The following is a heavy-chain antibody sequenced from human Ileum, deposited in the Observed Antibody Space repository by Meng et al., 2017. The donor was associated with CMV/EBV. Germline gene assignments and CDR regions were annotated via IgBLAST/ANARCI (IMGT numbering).Heavy chain of an antibody. J-gene: IGHJ4*02. Sequence: SWFSLSTSGVGVGWIRQPPGKALEWLALIYWDDDKRYSPSLNSRLTITKDTSKNQVVLKMTSMDPVDTATYYCAHTYCGGGSCYGFNYWGQGTLVTVSS. D-gene: IGHD2-15*01. V-gene: IGHV2-5*02. CDR3: AHTYCGGGSCYGFNY. CDR1: WFSLSTSGVG. CDR2: IYWDDDK.